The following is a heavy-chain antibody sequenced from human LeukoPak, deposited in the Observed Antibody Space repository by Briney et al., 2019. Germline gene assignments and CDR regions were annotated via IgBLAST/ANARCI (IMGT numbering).Heavy chain of an antibody. D-gene: IGHD6-19*01. V-gene: IGHV4-34*01. CDR2: ISHSGST. CDR3: AAGYSSGWADN. J-gene: IGHJ4*02. Sequence: PSETLSLTCAVYGGSFSGYYWGWIRQPPGKGLEWIGGISHSGSTYYKPSLKSRVTISVDTSKNQFSLKLSSVTAADTAVYYCAAGYSSGWADNWGQGTLVTVSS. CDR1: GGSFSGYY.